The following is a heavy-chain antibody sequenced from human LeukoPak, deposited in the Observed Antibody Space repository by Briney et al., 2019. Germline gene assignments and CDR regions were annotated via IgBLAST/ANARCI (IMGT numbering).Heavy chain of an antibody. V-gene: IGHV3-66*01. D-gene: IGHD3-10*01. J-gene: IGHJ5*02. Sequence: GESLILSCAASGFTVTSNYMSWVRQAPGKGLEWVSVIYTGGSTYYADSVKGRFTISRDNSKNTLYLQMNSLRAEDTAVYYCVKSIVGSRGKWFDPWGQGTLVTVSS. CDR3: VKSIVGSRGKWFDP. CDR1: GFTVTSNY. CDR2: IYTGGST.